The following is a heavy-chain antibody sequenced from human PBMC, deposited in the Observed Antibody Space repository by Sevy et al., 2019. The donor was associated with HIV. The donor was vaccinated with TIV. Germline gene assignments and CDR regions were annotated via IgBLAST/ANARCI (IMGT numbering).Heavy chain of an antibody. V-gene: IGHV4-30-2*01. Sequence: SETLSLTCAVSGGSISSGGYSWSWIRQPPGKGLEWIGYIYHSGSTYYNPSLESRVTISVDRSKNQFSLKLSSVTAADTAVYYCARGTGVLNYYYYMDVWGKGTTVTVSS. CDR2: IYHSGST. J-gene: IGHJ6*03. D-gene: IGHD3-10*01. CDR1: GGSISSGGYS. CDR3: ARGTGVLNYYYYMDV.